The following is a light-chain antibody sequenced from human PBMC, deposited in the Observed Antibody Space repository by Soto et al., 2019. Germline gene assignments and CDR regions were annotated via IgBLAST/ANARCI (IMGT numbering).Light chain of an antibody. Sequence: IVLTQSPDTLSLSPGERATLSCRASQSVSSSYLAWYQQKPGQAPRLLIYGASSRATGIPDRFSGSGSGTDFTLTISRLEPEDFAVYYCQQYGSSTGWTFGQGTKVDIK. J-gene: IGKJ1*01. CDR1: QSVSSSY. CDR2: GAS. CDR3: QQYGSSTGWT. V-gene: IGKV3-20*01.